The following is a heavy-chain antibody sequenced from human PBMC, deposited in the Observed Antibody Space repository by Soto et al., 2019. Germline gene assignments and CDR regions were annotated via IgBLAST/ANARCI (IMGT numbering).Heavy chain of an antibody. CDR3: ARDSGAGWFFTFDY. J-gene: IGHJ4*01. CDR2: ISGYDTNI. CDR1: GYIFSNFG. Sequence: ASVKVSCKASGYIFSNFGFSWVRQAPGQGLEWMGWISGYDTNIEYGQKFQGRLTMTTDTSTSTAYMELRSLRSDDTAVYFCARDSGAGWFFTFDYSGQGTLVT. V-gene: IGHV1-18*01. D-gene: IGHD6-19*01.